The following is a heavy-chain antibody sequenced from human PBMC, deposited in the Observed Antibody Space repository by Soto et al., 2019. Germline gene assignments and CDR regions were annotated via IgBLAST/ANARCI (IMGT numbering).Heavy chain of an antibody. Sequence: SETLSLTCTVSGASISSGDYYWSWIRQPPGKGLEWIGYMYYSGSTYYNPSLKSRLSISVDTSKNQFSLKLYSLPAADTAVYYCARTVHYGRGWYFDLWGRGTLVTVSS. D-gene: IGHD3-10*02. CDR1: GASISSGDYY. J-gene: IGHJ2*01. V-gene: IGHV4-30-4*01. CDR2: MYYSGST. CDR3: ARTVHYGRGWYFDL.